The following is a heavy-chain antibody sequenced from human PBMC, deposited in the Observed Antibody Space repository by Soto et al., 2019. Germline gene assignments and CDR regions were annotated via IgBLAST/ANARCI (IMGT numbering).Heavy chain of an antibody. D-gene: IGHD3-9*01. J-gene: IGHJ4*02. Sequence: GGSLRLSCAASGFTFSSYGMHWVRQAPGKGLEWVAVIWYDGSNKYYADSVKGRFTISRDNSKNTLYLQMNSLRAEDTAVYYCARSRSGYFGMIDYWGQGTLVTVSS. CDR1: GFTFSSYG. CDR3: ARSRSGYFGMIDY. CDR2: IWYDGSNK. V-gene: IGHV3-33*01.